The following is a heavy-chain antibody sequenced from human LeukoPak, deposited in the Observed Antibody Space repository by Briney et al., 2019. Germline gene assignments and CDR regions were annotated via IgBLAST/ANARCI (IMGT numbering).Heavy chain of an antibody. CDR3: AKDGGYVWGSYRGLEDAFDI. Sequence: SVKVSCKASGGTFSNYAVSWVRQAPGQGLEWMGGIIPMFGITNYAQKFQGRVTITADESTSTAYMDLSSLRSEDTAVYYCAKDGGYVWGSYRGLEDAFDIWGQGTMVTVSS. J-gene: IGHJ3*02. V-gene: IGHV1-69*13. D-gene: IGHD3-16*02. CDR2: IIPMFGIT. CDR1: GGTFSNYA.